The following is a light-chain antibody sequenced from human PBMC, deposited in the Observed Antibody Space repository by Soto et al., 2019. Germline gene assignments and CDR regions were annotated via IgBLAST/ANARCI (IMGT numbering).Light chain of an antibody. J-gene: IGKJ5*01. Sequence: EKVMTQSPATLSVSPGERATLSCRASQSVSSNLAWYQQKPGQAPRLLIYGASSRATGIPVRFSGSGSGTEFTLTISSLQSEDFAVYYRQQYNNWPLTFGQGTRLRL. CDR2: GAS. CDR3: QQYNNWPLT. CDR1: QSVSSN. V-gene: IGKV3-15*01.